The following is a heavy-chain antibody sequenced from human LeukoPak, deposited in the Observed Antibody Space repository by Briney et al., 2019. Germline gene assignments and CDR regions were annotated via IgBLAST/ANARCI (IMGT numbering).Heavy chain of an antibody. CDR1: GFTFSSYW. J-gene: IGHJ4*02. V-gene: IGHV3-30-3*01. CDR3: AREIYYFDY. CDR2: ISYDGSNK. D-gene: IGHD2/OR15-2a*01. Sequence: PGGSLRLSCAASGFTFSSYWMSWVRQAPGKGLEWVAVISYDGSNKYYADSVKGRFTISRDNSKNTLYLQMNSLRAEDTAVYYCAREIYYFDYWGQGTLVTVSS.